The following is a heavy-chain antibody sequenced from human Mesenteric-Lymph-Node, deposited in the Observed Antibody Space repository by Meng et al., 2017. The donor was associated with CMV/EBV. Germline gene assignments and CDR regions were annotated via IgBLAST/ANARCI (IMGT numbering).Heavy chain of an antibody. J-gene: IGHJ1*01. CDR3: ASGRAGGWYSEYFQH. D-gene: IGHD6-19*01. CDR1: GGSFSGYY. Sequence: SETLSLTCAVYGGSFSGYYWSWIRQPPGKGLEWIGEINHSGSTNYNPSLKSRVTISVDTSKNQFSLKLSSVTAADTAVYYCASGRAGGWYSEYFQHWGQGTLVTVSS. CDR2: INHSGST. V-gene: IGHV4-34*01.